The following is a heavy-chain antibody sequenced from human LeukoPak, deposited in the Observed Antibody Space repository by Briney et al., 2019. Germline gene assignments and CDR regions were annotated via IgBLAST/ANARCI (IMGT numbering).Heavy chain of an antibody. CDR1: GGSISSYY. D-gene: IGHD2-2*01. J-gene: IGHJ4*02. V-gene: IGHV4-59*12. Sequence: PSETLSLTCTVSGGSISSYYWSWIRQPPGKGLEWIGYIYYSGSTNYNPSLKSRVTISVDTSKNQFSLKLSSVTAADTAVYYCARDGPAAFDFDYWGQGTLVTVSS. CDR2: IYYSGST. CDR3: ARDGPAAFDFDY.